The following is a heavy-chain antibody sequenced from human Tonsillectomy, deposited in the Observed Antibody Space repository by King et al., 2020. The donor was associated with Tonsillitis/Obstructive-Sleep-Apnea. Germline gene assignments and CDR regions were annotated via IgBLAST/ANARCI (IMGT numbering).Heavy chain of an antibody. CDR3: AGGTTMIVVVITPSS. Sequence: QLQESGPGLVKPSETLSLTCTVSGGSISSSSYYWGWIRQPPGKGLEWSGSIYYSGSTYYNPSLKSRVTISVDTSKNQFSLKLSSVTAADTAVYYCAGGTTMIVVVITPSSWGQGTLVTVSS. CDR2: IYYSGST. V-gene: IGHV4-39*01. J-gene: IGHJ5*02. CDR1: GGSISSSSYY. D-gene: IGHD3-22*01.